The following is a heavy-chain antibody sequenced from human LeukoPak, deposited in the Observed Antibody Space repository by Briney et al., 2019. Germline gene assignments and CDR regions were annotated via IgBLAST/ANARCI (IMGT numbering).Heavy chain of an antibody. V-gene: IGHV3-33*07. CDR2: IWADGSNK. CDR1: GFTFSSYG. D-gene: IGHD2-15*01. Sequence: PGGSLRLSCAASGFTFSSYGMYWVRQAPGKGLEWLAVIWADGSNKLYADSVQGRFTISRDNSKNTLYLQMNSLRAEDTAVYYCATDIGSAPFDFWGEGTLVTVSS. J-gene: IGHJ4*02. CDR3: ATDIGSAPFDF.